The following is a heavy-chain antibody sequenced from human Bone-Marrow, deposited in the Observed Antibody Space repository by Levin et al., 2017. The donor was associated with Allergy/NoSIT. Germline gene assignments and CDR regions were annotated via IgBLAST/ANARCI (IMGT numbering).Heavy chain of an antibody. CDR3: ATGRTYNSNYRYY. Sequence: ASVKVSCKVSGYTLSELSIHWVRQAPGKGLEWMGGFNPEDGEIIFAQKFQGRVTVTEDTSTDTAYMELRSLRSEDTAVYYCATGRTYNSNYRYYWGQGTQVTVSS. CDR1: GYTLSELS. V-gene: IGHV1-24*01. J-gene: IGHJ4*02. D-gene: IGHD1-7*01. CDR2: FNPEDGEI.